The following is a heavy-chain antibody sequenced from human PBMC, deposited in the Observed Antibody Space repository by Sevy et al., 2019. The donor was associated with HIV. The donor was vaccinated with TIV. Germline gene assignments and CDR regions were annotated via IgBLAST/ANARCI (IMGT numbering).Heavy chain of an antibody. CDR3: ARPGISSGYVYYFDY. V-gene: IGHV3-30*04. CDR1: GFTFNTYP. D-gene: IGHD3-22*01. J-gene: IGHJ4*02. CDR2: VSDDGSTK. Sequence: GGSLRLSCEASGFTFNTYPLHWVRQAPGKGLEWVAVVSDDGSTKYYADSVKGRFTITRDNSKNTLYLQLNSLRAEDTAVYYCARPGISSGYVYYFDYWGQGTLVTVSS.